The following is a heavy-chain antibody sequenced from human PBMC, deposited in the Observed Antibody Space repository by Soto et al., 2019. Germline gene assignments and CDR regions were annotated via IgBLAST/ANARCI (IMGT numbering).Heavy chain of an antibody. CDR2: ISGSGGST. J-gene: IGHJ4*02. V-gene: IGHV3-23*01. CDR1: GFTFSSYW. CDR3: AKDYIGAVAWPYDY. D-gene: IGHD6-19*01. Sequence: GGSLRLSCAASGFTFSSYWMHWVRQAPGKGLEWVSAISGSGGSTYYADSVKGRFTISRDNSKNTLYLQMNSLRAEDTAVYYCAKDYIGAVAWPYDYWGQGTLVTVSS.